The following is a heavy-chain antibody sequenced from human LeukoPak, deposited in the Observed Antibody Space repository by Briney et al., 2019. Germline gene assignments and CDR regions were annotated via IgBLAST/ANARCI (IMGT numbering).Heavy chain of an antibody. V-gene: IGHV4-30-4*01. CDR3: ARGDREWGIFDY. Sequence: SQTLSLTCTVSGGSISSGDYYWSWIRQPPGKGLEWIGYIYYSGSTYYNPSLKSRVTISVDTSKNQFSLKLSSVTAADTAVYYCARGDREWGIFDYWGQGTLVTVSS. D-gene: IGHD7-27*01. CDR1: GGSISSGDYY. J-gene: IGHJ4*02. CDR2: IYYSGST.